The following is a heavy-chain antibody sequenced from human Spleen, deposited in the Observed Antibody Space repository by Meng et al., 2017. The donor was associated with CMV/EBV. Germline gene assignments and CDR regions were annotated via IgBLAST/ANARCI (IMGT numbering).Heavy chain of an antibody. CDR2: IRYDGSDK. V-gene: IGHV3-30*02. CDR1: GFTFSHHG. J-gene: IGHJ4*02. CDR3: GRERWGLGDY. D-gene: IGHD2-21*02. Sequence: GESLKISCAASGFTFSHHGMHWVRQAPGKGLEWVAFIRYDGSDKYYADSVKGRFTISRDNAKNTLYLQMNSLRVDDTAVYFCGRERWGLGDYWGQGTVVTVSS.